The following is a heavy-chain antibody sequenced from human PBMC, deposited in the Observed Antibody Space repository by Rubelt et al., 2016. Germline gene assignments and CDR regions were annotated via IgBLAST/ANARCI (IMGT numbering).Heavy chain of an antibody. Sequence: QVQLVQSGAEVKKPGASVKVSCKASGYTFTSYGISWVRQAPGQGLEWMGWISAYNGNTNYAQKLQGRVTRTTDTSTSTAYMERRSLRSDDTAVYYCARDYCSGGSCYSVFDYWGQGTLVTVSS. J-gene: IGHJ4*02. CDR3: ARDYCSGGSCYSVFDY. D-gene: IGHD2-15*01. CDR2: ISAYNGNT. V-gene: IGHV1-18*01. CDR1: GYTFTSYG.